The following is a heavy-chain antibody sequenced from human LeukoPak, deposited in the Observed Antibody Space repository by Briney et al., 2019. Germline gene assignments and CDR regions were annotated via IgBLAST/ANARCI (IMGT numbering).Heavy chain of an antibody. CDR2: MSPDGRST. Sequence: GGSLRLSCAAPGVTLKIYWMYWVRQAPGKGLVWVSRMSPDGRSTDYADSVRGRFTSSRDNAKNTLFLQMNSLRAEDTAVYYCASPLSGANFWGQGTLVTVS. CDR3: ASPLSGANF. CDR1: GVTLKIYW. V-gene: IGHV3-74*01. D-gene: IGHD2-15*01. J-gene: IGHJ4*02.